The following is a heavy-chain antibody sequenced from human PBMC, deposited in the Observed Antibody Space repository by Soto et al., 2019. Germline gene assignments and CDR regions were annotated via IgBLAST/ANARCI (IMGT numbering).Heavy chain of an antibody. CDR3: ARSVGGEANIRD. CDR2: IIPNFGTT. CDR1: GGSFSNFV. Sequence: QVQLVQSGAEVKKPGSSVKVSCKASGGSFSNFVISWVRQAPGQGLEWMGGIIPNFGTTNYAPKFQGKGTTTADETTGTAYLEQSGLTTEDKSAFYWARSVGGEANIRDWGQGTLVTVSS. D-gene: IGHD3-16*01. J-gene: IGHJ4*02. V-gene: IGHV1-69*01.